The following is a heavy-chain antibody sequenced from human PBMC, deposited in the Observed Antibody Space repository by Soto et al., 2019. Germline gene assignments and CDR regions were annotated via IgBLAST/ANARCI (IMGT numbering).Heavy chain of an antibody. CDR2: VHESGST. D-gene: IGHD1-1*01. J-gene: IGHJ4*02. CDR1: GGSISTDY. CDR3: VKHLGTPDDH. V-gene: IGHV4-59*01. Sequence: SETLSLTCSVTGGSISTDYWTWIRQSPGKKLEWIGYVHESGSTDYSPSLRGRVTISIDASKSQFSLKLRSVTAADTAVYYCVKHLGTPDDHWGQGILVTVSS.